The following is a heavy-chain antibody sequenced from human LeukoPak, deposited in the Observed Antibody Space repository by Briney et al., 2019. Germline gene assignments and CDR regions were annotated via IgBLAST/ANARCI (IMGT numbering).Heavy chain of an antibody. Sequence: PSETLSLTCTVSGGSISSYYWSWIRQPAGKGLEWIGRIYTSGSTNYNPSLRSRVTMSVDTSKNQCSVKLSSVTAADTAVCYCARDKRIQLWLFDYWGQGTLVTVSS. CDR3: ARDKRIQLWLFDY. D-gene: IGHD5-18*01. CDR2: IYTSGST. J-gene: IGHJ4*02. CDR1: GGSISSYY. V-gene: IGHV4-4*07.